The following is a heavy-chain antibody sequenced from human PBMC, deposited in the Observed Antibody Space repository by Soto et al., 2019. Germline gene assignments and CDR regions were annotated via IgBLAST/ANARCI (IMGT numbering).Heavy chain of an antibody. Sequence: TLSLTCTVSGGAISSGGYYWSWIRQHPGKGLEWIGYIYYSGSTYYDPSLKSRVTISVDTSKNQFSLKLSSVTAADTAVYYCARNMIDYDFWSGYYTGYYYYYGMDVWGQGTTVTVSS. D-gene: IGHD3-3*01. V-gene: IGHV4-31*03. J-gene: IGHJ6*02. CDR3: ARNMIDYDFWSGYYTGYYYYYGMDV. CDR1: GGAISSGGYY. CDR2: IYYSGST.